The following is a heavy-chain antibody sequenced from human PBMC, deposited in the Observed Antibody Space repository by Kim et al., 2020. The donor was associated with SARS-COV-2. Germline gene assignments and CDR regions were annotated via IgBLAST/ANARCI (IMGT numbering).Heavy chain of an antibody. Sequence: QKCQGRVTMTRDTSTSTVYMELSSLRSEDTAVYYCARDVVVVPAAMGVDYWGQGTLVTVSS. CDR3: ARDVVVVPAAMGVDY. J-gene: IGHJ4*02. V-gene: IGHV1-46*01. D-gene: IGHD2-2*01.